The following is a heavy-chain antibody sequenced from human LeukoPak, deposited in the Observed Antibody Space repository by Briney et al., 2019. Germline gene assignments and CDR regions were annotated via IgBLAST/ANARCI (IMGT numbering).Heavy chain of an antibody. D-gene: IGHD2-15*01. J-gene: IGHJ6*02. CDR3: ARGGPGCSGGSCYGYYYYGMDV. Sequence: SETLSLTCTVSGGSISSSGYYWGWIRQPPGKGLEWIGSIYYSGRTGTHYSGSTYYNPSLKSRVTISVDTSKNQFSLRLSSVTAADTAMYYCARGGPGCSGGSCYGYYYYGMDVWGQGTTVTVSS. CDR1: GGSISSSGYY. V-gene: IGHV4-39*07. CDR2: IYYSGRTGTHYSGST.